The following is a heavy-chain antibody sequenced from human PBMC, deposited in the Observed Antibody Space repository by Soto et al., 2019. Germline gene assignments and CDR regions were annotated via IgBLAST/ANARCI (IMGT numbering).Heavy chain of an antibody. J-gene: IGHJ4*02. CDR2: ISPNSGVT. CDR3: GRGRSGELVVFY. D-gene: IGHD1-7*01. Sequence: QVQLVQSGAEVKKSGASVKVSCKASGYTFTGYYIHWVRQAPGQGLEWMGEISPNSGVTKYAQKFEGRVTMPRDTSISTVYLELSNLSPDETAVYYCGRGRSGELVVFYWGQGTLVTVYS. CDR1: GYTFTGYY. V-gene: IGHV1-2*02.